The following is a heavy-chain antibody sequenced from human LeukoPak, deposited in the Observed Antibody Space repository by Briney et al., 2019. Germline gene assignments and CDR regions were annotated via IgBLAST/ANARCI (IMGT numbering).Heavy chain of an antibody. V-gene: IGHV3-11*01. J-gene: IGHJ4*02. Sequence: PGGSLRLACAASGFTFSDYYMSWIRQAPGKGLEWVSYISSSGSTIYYADSVKGRFTISRDNAKNSLYLQMNSLRAEDTAVYYCARDKHYDSSGYYNYWGQGTLVTVSS. CDR2: ISSSGSTI. CDR3: ARDKHYDSSGYYNY. CDR1: GFTFSDYY. D-gene: IGHD3-22*01.